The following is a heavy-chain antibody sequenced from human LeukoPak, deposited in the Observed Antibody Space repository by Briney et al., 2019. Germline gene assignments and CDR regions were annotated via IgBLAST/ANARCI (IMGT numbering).Heavy chain of an antibody. D-gene: IGHD3-10*01. CDR1: GFTFSSYS. J-gene: IGHJ4*02. CDR3: ARDYYGSGSYYH. V-gene: IGHV3-21*01. CDR2: ISSSSSYI. Sequence: GGSLRLSCAASGFTFSSYSMNWVRQAPGKGREGVSSISSSSSYIYYADSVKGRFTISRDNAKNSLYLQMNSLRAEDTAVYYCARDYYGSGSYYHWGQGTLVTVSS.